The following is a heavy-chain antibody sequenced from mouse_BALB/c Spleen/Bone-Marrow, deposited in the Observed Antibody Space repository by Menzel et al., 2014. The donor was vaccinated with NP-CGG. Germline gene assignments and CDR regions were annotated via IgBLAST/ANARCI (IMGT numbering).Heavy chain of an antibody. Sequence: EVKVVESGGGLVQPGGSLRLSCTTSGFTFTDYCMSWVRQPPGKALEWLAFIRNKAYGYTTEYSASVRGRFTISRDNSQSILYLQMNTLRAEDSATYYCARFPMDYWGQGTSVTVSS. CDR2: IRNKAYGYTT. J-gene: IGHJ4*01. CDR1: GFTFTDYC. CDR3: ARFPMDY. V-gene: IGHV7-3*02.